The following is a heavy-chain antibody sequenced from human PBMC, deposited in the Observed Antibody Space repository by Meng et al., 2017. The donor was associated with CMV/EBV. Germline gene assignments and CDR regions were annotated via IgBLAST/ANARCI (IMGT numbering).Heavy chain of an antibody. CDR2: MNPNSGNT. J-gene: IGHJ4*02. CDR3: ARGPGHGSTSSGYYFDY. V-gene: IGHV1-8*03. Sequence: ASVQVSCKASGYTFTSYDINWVRQATGQGLEWMGWMNPNSGNTGYAQKFQGRVTITRNTSISTAYMELSSLRSEDTAVYYCARGPGHGSTSSGYYFDYWGQGTLVTVSS. D-gene: IGHD2-2*01. CDR1: GYTFTSYD.